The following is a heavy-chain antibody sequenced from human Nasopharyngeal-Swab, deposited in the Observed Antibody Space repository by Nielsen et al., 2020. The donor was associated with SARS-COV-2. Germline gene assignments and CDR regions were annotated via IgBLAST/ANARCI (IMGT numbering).Heavy chain of an antibody. CDR1: GGSISRGGYY. CDR3: ARASRGIFGVVSTFDY. CDR2: IYYSGST. Sequence: SETLSLTCTVSGGSISRGGYYWSWIRQHPGKGLAWLGYIYYSGSTYYNPSLKSRVTISVDTSKNQFSLKLSSVTAADTAVYYCARASRGIFGVVSTFDYWGQGTLVTVSS. D-gene: IGHD3-3*01. V-gene: IGHV4-31*03. J-gene: IGHJ4*02.